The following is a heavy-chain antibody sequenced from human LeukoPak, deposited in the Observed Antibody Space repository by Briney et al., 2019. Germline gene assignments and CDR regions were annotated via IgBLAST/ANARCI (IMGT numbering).Heavy chain of an antibody. CDR2: IWYDGSNK. V-gene: IGHV3-33*01. CDR1: GFTFSGYG. CDR3: ARSPYYCGGDCYSEYYYYGMDV. J-gene: IGHJ6*02. Sequence: GGSLRLSCAASGFTFSGYGMHWVRQAPGKGLEWVAVIWYDGSNKYYADSVKGRFTISRDNSKNTLYLQMNSLRAEDTAVYYCARSPYYCGGDCYSEYYYYGMDVWGQGTTVTVSS. D-gene: IGHD2-21*02.